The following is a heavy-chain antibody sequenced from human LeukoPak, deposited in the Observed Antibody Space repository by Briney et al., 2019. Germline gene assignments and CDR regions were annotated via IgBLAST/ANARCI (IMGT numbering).Heavy chain of an antibody. CDR3: ARWGFGESFDY. CDR1: GFTFTTYA. Sequence: PGRSLRLSCAASGFTFTTYAMHWVRQAPGKGLEWVAVISYDGSDKYYADSVKGRFTISRDNSKNTLYLQMNSLRAEDTAVYYCARWGFGESFDYWGQGTLVTVSS. CDR2: ISYDGSDK. J-gene: IGHJ4*02. V-gene: IGHV3-30*14. D-gene: IGHD3-10*01.